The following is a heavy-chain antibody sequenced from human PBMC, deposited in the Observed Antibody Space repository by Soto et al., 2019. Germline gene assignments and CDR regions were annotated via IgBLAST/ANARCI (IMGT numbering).Heavy chain of an antibody. Sequence: SVKVSCKASGGTFSSYAISWVRQAPGQGLEWMGGIFPIFGTANYAQKFQGRVTITADESTSTAYMELSSLRSEDTAVYYCARSLGDCGGDCPYYYYYGMDVWGQGTTVTVSS. V-gene: IGHV1-69*13. CDR2: IFPIFGTA. CDR1: GGTFSSYA. J-gene: IGHJ6*02. D-gene: IGHD2-21*02. CDR3: ARSLGDCGGDCPYYYYYGMDV.